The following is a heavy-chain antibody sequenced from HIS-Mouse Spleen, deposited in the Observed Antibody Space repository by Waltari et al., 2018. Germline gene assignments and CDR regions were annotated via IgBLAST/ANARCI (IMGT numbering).Heavy chain of an antibody. CDR3: AKDRGSPLYFDY. J-gene: IGHJ4*02. CDR1: GFTFSSYG. D-gene: IGHD1-26*01. CDR2: ISYDGSNK. Sequence: QVQLVESGGGVVQPGRSLRLSCAASGFTFSSYGMHWVRQAPGKGLEWVAGISYDGSNKYYADSVKGRFTISRDNSKNTLYLQMNSLRAEDTAVYYCAKDRGSPLYFDYWGQGTLVTVSS. V-gene: IGHV3-30*18.